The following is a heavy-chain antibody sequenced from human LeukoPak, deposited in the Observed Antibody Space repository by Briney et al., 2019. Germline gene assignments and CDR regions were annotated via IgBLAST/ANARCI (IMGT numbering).Heavy chain of an antibody. Sequence: VASVKVSCKVSGYTLTELSMHRVRQAPGKGLEWMGGFDPEDGETIYAQKFQGRVTMTEDTSTDTAYMELSSLRSEDTAVYYCATVRVRYSYHPEFDYWGQGTLVTVSS. J-gene: IGHJ4*02. CDR1: GYTLTELS. D-gene: IGHD5-18*01. CDR3: ATVRVRYSYHPEFDY. V-gene: IGHV1-24*01. CDR2: FDPEDGET.